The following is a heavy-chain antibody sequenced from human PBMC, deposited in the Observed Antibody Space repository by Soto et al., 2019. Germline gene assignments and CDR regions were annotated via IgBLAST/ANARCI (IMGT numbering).Heavy chain of an antibody. CDR3: ARDIIAVAGTGLDY. CDR2: ISSSSSYI. CDR1: GFTFSSYS. V-gene: IGHV3-21*01. D-gene: IGHD6-19*01. J-gene: IGHJ4*02. Sequence: GGSLRFSCAASGFTFSSYSMNWVRQAPGKGLEWVSSISSSSSYIYYADSVKGRFTISRDNAKNSLYLQMNSLRAEDTAVYYCARDIIAVAGTGLDYWGQGTLVTVSS.